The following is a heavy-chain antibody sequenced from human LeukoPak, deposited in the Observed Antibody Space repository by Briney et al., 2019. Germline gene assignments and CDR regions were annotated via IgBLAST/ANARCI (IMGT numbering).Heavy chain of an antibody. J-gene: IGHJ4*02. D-gene: IGHD3-22*01. CDR1: GFALSTYG. CDR3: AKLARQGYYDSSEDY. V-gene: IGHV3-23*01. CDR2: IRIGGGST. Sequence: GGPLRLSCAASGFALSTYGMSWVRQAPAKGLEWVSSIRIGGGSTYYADSVKGRFTISRDNSKNTLYLQMNSLRAEDTAVYYCAKLARQGYYDSSEDYWGQGTLVTVSS.